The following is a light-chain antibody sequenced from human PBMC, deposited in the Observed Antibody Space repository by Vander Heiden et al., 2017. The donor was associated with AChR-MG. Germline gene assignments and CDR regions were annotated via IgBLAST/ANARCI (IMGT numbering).Light chain of an antibody. CDR1: SSDVGGYNY. CDR3: SSYTSSYYV. CDR2: AVS. V-gene: IGLV2-14*03. Sequence: QSALPHPASVSGSPGQSITISCTGTSSDVGGYNYVSWYQQHPGKAPKLMIYAVSHRPSGVSNRFSGSKSGNTASLTISGLQAEDEADYYCSSYTSSYYVFGTGTKVTVL. J-gene: IGLJ1*01.